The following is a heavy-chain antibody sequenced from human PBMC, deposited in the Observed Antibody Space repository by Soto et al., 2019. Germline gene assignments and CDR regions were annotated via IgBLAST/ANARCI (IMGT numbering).Heavy chain of an antibody. CDR3: ARGSTRVRYYYYYLDV. J-gene: IGHJ6*03. V-gene: IGHV1-8*01. D-gene: IGHD3-10*01. CDR1: GYTFTSYD. Sequence: ASVKVSCKASGYTFTSYDISWVRQATGQGLEWMGWMNPNSGNTGYAQKFQGRVTMTRNTSISTAYMELSSLRSEDTAVYYCARGSTRVRYYYYYLDVWGKGTTVTVAS. CDR2: MNPNSGNT.